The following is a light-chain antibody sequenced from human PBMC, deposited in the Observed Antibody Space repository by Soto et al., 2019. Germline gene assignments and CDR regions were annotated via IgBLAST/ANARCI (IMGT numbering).Light chain of an antibody. CDR3: QSYDSSLYGYV. V-gene: IGLV1-40*01. CDR1: SSSIGAGYD. J-gene: IGLJ1*01. Sequence: QSVLTKPPSVSGGPGQRVTISCAGSSSSIGAGYDLHWYQQLPGASPKLLSIANSHRPPKVPHLYPGYKSGTSASPAITGLQAEDEADYYCQSYDSSLYGYVFGSGTKVTAL. CDR2: ANS.